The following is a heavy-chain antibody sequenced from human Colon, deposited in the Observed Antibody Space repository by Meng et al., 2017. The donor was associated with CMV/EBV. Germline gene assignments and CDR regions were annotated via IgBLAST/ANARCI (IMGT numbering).Heavy chain of an antibody. Sequence: GESLKISCKTSGYAFHTYGVTWVRQAPGQGLEWMGWISGSNGNTNYAQKLQGRVTLTTDTSTSTAYMELGGLTSDDTAVYYCARGGGYFSAGSYPAYFDHWGQGTLVTVSS. CDR1: GYAFHTYG. D-gene: IGHD3-10*01. CDR3: ARGGGYFSAGSYPAYFDH. J-gene: IGHJ4*02. CDR2: ISGSNGNT. V-gene: IGHV1-18*01.